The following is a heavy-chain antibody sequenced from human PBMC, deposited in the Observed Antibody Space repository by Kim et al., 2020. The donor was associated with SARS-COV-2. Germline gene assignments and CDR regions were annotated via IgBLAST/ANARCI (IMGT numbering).Heavy chain of an antibody. Sequence: GGSLRLSCTPSGFTFTDYAMTWVRQAPGKGLEWVGCIRSNGYGGTTEYAASVKGRFTISRDDSKSIVYLQMNSLKTEDTAVYYCARGRSELPHWGQGTLVTVSS. V-gene: IGHV3-49*04. J-gene: IGHJ4*02. D-gene: IGHD1-26*01. CDR3: ARGRSELPH. CDR1: GFTFTDYA. CDR2: IRSNGYGGTT.